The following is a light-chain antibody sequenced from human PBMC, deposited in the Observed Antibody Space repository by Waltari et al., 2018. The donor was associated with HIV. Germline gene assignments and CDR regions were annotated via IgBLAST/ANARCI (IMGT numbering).Light chain of an antibody. CDR3: QQYGSSSWT. V-gene: IGKV3-20*01. CDR2: GAS. Sequence: NGLTEFSGTLSLSTGGRTNLPCRASQSVRNSFLAWDQQNPGQAPRILIYGASSRATGIPDRFSGSGSGTDFTLTISRLEPEDFAVYYCQQYGSSSWTFGQGTKVEIK. J-gene: IGKJ1*01. CDR1: QSVRNSF.